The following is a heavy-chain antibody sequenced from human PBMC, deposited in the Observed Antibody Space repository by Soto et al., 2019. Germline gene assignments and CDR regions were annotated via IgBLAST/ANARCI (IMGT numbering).Heavy chain of an antibody. D-gene: IGHD5-12*01. J-gene: IGHJ6*02. CDR3: ARDREATIDYYYGMDV. CDR2: IYSGGST. CDR1: GLTVSSNY. Sequence: PGGSMRLSCAASGLTVSSNYMSWVRQAPGKGLEWVSVIYSGGSTYYADSVKGRFTISRDNSKNTLYLQMNSLRAEDTAVYYCARDREATIDYYYGMDVWGQGTTVTVSS. V-gene: IGHV3-53*01.